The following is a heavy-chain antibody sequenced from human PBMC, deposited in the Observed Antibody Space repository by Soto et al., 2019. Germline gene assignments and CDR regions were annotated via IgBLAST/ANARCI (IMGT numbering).Heavy chain of an antibody. D-gene: IGHD4-17*01. CDR1: GFTFSSYS. J-gene: IGHJ4*02. CDR2: ISSSSTI. Sequence: GGSLRLSCAASGFTFSSYSMNWVRQAPGKGLEWVSYISSSSTIYYADSVKGRFTISRDNAKNSLYLQMNSLRDEDTAVYYCARSTVTTVWGQGTLVTVSS. CDR3: ARSTVTTV. V-gene: IGHV3-48*02.